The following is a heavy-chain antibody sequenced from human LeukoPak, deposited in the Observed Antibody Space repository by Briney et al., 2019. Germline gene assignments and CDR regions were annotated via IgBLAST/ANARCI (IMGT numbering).Heavy chain of an antibody. CDR1: GFTFDDYA. J-gene: IGHJ4*02. Sequence: GGSLRLSCAASGFTFDDYAMHWVRQAPGKGLEWVSLISGDRRSTYYADSVKGRFTISRDNSKNSLYLQMNSLRTEDTALYYCAKVPSPRYQPLDYWGQGTLVTVSS. CDR3: AKVPSPRYQPLDY. CDR2: ISGDRRST. V-gene: IGHV3-43*02. D-gene: IGHD2-2*01.